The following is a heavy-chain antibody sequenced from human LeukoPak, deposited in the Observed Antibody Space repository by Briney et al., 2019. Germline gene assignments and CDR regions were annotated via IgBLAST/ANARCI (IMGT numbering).Heavy chain of an antibody. CDR2: IRAKHADT. Sequence: ASVKVSCKASGYIFSNYAISWVRQAPGQGLEWMGWIRAKHADTHYIQKVRRRVTMTTDTYTSTAYTELWRLTSDDTAVYYCARDVPGTTPFAYWGQGTLVTVSS. CDR1: GYIFSNYA. J-gene: IGHJ4*02. CDR3: ARDVPGTTPFAY. V-gene: IGHV1-18*01. D-gene: IGHD1-7*01.